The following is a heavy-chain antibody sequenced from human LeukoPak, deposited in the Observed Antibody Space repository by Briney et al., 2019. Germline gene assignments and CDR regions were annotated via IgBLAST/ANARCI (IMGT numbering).Heavy chain of an antibody. CDR3: ASIFYGYDKPDY. CDR2: ISWNSGSI. V-gene: IGHV3-9*01. D-gene: IGHD5-12*01. CDR1: GFTFDDYA. Sequence: GGSLRLSCAASGFTFDDYAMHWVRQAPGKGLEWVSGISWNSGSIGYADSVKGRFTISRDNAKNSLYLQMNSLRAEDTAVYYSASIFYGYDKPDYWGQGTLVTVSS. J-gene: IGHJ4*02.